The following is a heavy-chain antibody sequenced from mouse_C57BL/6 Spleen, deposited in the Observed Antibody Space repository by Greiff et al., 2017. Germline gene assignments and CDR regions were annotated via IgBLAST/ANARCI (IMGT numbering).Heavy chain of an antibody. Sequence: EVHLVESGGGLVQPGGSLSLSCAASGFTFTDYYMSWVRQPPGKALEWLGFIRNKANGYTTEYSASVKGRFTISRDNSQSILYLQMNALRAEDSATYYCARSSLITTVVATPFAYWGQGTLVTVSA. V-gene: IGHV7-3*01. CDR3: ARSSLITTVVATPFAY. D-gene: IGHD1-1*01. J-gene: IGHJ3*01. CDR1: GFTFTDYY. CDR2: IRNKANGYTT.